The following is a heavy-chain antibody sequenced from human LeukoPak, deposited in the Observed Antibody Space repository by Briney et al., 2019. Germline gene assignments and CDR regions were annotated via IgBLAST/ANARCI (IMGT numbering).Heavy chain of an antibody. V-gene: IGHV4-34*01. CDR2: INHSGST. CDR3: ARGGEFDAGIAVD. D-gene: IGHD6-19*01. Sequence: SETLSLTCAVYGGSFSGYYWSWIRQPPGKGLEWIGEINHSGSTNYNPSLKSRVTISVDTSKNQFSLKLSSVTAADTAVYYCARGGEFDAGIAVDWGQGTLVTVSS. CDR1: GGSFSGYY. J-gene: IGHJ4*02.